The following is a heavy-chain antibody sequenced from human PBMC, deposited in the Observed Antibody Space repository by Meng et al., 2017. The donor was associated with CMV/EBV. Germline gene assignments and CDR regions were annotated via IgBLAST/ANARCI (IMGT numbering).Heavy chain of an antibody. CDR1: GFTFSNYW. CDR2: INEDGRIT. Sequence: VQLLESGVGLIQPGGSLRLSCEDSGFTFSNYWMHWVRQVPGEGLVWVSRINEDGRITSYADSVKGRFTISRDNARNTLYLQMNSLRADDSAVYYCARDLSGSRDYWGRGTLVTVSS. V-gene: IGHV3-74*01. J-gene: IGHJ4*02. CDR3: ARDLSGSRDY. D-gene: IGHD1-26*01.